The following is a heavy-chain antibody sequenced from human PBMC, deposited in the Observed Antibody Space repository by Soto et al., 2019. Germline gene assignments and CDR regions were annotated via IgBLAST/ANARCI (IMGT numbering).Heavy chain of an antibody. D-gene: IGHD3-22*01. Sequence: EVQLVESGGGLVKPGGSLRLSCAASGFTFSNAWMSWVRQAPGKGLEWVGRIKSKTDGGTTGYAAPVKGRFTLSRDDSKNTLYLQMNSLKTENTAVYYCTRENSGYYYSRDAFDIWGQGTMVTVSS. CDR3: TRENSGYYYSRDAFDI. CDR2: IKSKTDGGTT. J-gene: IGHJ3*02. V-gene: IGHV3-15*01. CDR1: GFTFSNAW.